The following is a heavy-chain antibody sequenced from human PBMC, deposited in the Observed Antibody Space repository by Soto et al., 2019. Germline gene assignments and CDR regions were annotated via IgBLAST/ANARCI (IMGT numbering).Heavy chain of an antibody. J-gene: IGHJ6*03. D-gene: IGHD3-10*01. CDR1: GGSFSGYY. V-gene: IGHV4-34*01. CDR2: INEGAST. Sequence: QVQLQQWGAGLLKPSETLSLTCAVYGGSFSGYYWNWIRQPPGKGLEWIGEINEGASTKYNPSLKRRVTISVDTTKNQFSLKLSSVTAADRAVYYCARGLILWYGELSRRGDNYYCMDVWGKGTTVTVSS. CDR3: ARGLILWYGELSRRGDNYYCMDV.